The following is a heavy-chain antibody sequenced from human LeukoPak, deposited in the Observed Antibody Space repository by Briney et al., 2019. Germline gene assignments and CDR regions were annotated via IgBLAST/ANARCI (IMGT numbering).Heavy chain of an antibody. Sequence: ASVTVSCTASGYTFTGYYMHWVRQAPGQGLEWMGWINPNSGGTNYAQKFQGRVTMTRDTSISTAYMELSRLRSDDTAVYYCARQQWLRLSENWFDPWGQGTLVTVSS. V-gene: IGHV1-2*02. D-gene: IGHD5-12*01. CDR3: ARQQWLRLSENWFDP. CDR1: GYTFTGYY. J-gene: IGHJ5*02. CDR2: INPNSGGT.